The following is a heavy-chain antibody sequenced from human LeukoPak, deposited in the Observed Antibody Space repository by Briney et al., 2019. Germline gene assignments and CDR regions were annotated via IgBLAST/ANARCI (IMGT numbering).Heavy chain of an antibody. D-gene: IGHD3-22*01. CDR3: AVLYYYDSSGYSGGDYYYGMDV. V-gene: IGHV1-69*13. Sequence: GASVKVSCKASGYTFTSYAMHWVRQAPGQGLEWMGGIIPIFGTANYAQKFQGRVTITADESTSTAYMELGSLRSEDTAVYYCAVLYYYDSSGYSGGDYYYGMDVWGQGTTVTVSS. CDR1: GYTFTSYA. CDR2: IIPIFGTA. J-gene: IGHJ6*02.